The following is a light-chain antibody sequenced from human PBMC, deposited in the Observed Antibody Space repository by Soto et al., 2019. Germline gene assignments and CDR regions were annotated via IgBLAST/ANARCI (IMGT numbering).Light chain of an antibody. CDR2: GTS. Sequence: EIVMTQSPATLSVSPGERATLSCRASQSVSSNLAWYQQKPGQSPRLLIYGTSTRATGITARFSSSGSGTDFTLTISSLQSEDFAVYYCQQYNNWPRTFGQETKVDIK. V-gene: IGKV3D-15*01. CDR3: QQYNNWPRT. CDR1: QSVSSN. J-gene: IGKJ1*01.